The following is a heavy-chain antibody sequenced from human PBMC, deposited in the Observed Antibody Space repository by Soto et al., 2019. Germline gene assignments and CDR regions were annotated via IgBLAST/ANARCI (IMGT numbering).Heavy chain of an antibody. CDR3: AREGLITGTRYYYYGMDV. D-gene: IGHD1-7*01. J-gene: IGHJ6*02. Sequence: ASVKVSCKASGGTFSSYAISWVRQATGQGLEWMGWMNPNSGNTGYAQKFQGRVTMTRNTSISTAYMELSSLRSEDTAVYYCAREGLITGTRYYYYGMDVWGQGTTVTVSS. CDR2: MNPNSGNT. V-gene: IGHV1-8*02. CDR1: GGTFSSYA.